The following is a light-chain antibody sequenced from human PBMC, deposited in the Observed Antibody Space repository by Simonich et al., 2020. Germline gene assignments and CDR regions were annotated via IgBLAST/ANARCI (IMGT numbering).Light chain of an antibody. Sequence: EIVMTQSPATLSVSPGERATLSCRASQSVSSNLAWYQQKPDQAPSLLIYGASTRATGIPARFSGSGSGTEFTLTISSLQSEDFATYYCQQYYSFPPWTFGQGTKVEIK. CDR2: GAS. V-gene: IGKV3-15*01. J-gene: IGKJ1*01. CDR3: QQYYSFPPWT. CDR1: QSVSSN.